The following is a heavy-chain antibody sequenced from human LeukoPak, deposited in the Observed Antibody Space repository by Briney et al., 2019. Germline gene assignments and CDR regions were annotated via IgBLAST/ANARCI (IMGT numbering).Heavy chain of an antibody. V-gene: IGHV3-21*01. Sequence: GGSLRLSCAASGFTFSSYSMNWVRQAPGKGLEWVSSISSSSHIYYADSVKGRFTISRDNAKNSLYLQMNSLRAEDTAVYYCARDPDCGGDCYTNFDYWGQGTLVTVSS. CDR1: GFTFSSYS. CDR3: ARDPDCGGDCYTNFDY. CDR2: ISSSSHI. D-gene: IGHD2-21*02. J-gene: IGHJ4*02.